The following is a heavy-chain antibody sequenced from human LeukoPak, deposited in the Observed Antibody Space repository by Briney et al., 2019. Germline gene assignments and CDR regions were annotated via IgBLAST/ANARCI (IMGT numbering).Heavy chain of an antibody. D-gene: IGHD3-10*01. CDR3: TRGLLLWFGDTNPYGMDV. V-gene: IGHV3-49*04. CDR1: GFTFGDYA. CDR2: IRSKAYGGTT. Sequence: HPGGSLRLSCTASGFTFGDYAMSWVRQAPGKGLEWVGFIRSKAYGGTTEYAASVKGRFTISRDDSKSIAYLQMNSLKTEDTAVYYCTRGLLLWFGDTNPYGMDVWGQGTTVTVSS. J-gene: IGHJ6*02.